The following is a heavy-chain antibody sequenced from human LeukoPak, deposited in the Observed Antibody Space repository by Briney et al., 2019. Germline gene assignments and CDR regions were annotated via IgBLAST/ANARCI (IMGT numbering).Heavy chain of an antibody. Sequence: PSETLSLTCAVYGGSFSGYYWSRIRQPPGKGLEWIGEINHSGSTNYNPSLKSRVTISVDTSKNQFSLKLSSVTAADTAVYYCARSGGCSSTSCYQYNWFDPWGQGTLVTVPS. J-gene: IGHJ5*02. CDR1: GGSFSGYY. CDR3: ARSGGCSSTSCYQYNWFDP. V-gene: IGHV4-34*01. D-gene: IGHD2-2*01. CDR2: INHSGST.